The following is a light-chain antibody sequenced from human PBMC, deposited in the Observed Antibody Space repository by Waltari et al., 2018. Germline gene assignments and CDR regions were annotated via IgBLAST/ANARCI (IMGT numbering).Light chain of an antibody. CDR2: TAS. CDR3: QQSYSSPLT. V-gene: IGKV1-39*01. Sequence: DIQMTQSPSSLSASLGDRVSITCRASQNIRSYLNWYQQKPGRAPKLLFDTASNLQSGVPSRFSGRGSGTDFTLTISSLQPEDFATYYCQQSYSSPLTFGGGTNVDI. J-gene: IGKJ4*01. CDR1: QNIRSY.